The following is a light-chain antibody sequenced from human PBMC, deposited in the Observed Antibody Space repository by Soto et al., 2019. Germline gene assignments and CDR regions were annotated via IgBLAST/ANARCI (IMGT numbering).Light chain of an antibody. CDR3: TSYTSSITYV. V-gene: IGLV2-14*01. Sequence: QSVLTQRHSVSGSPGQSITISCTGTSSAVGGYNSGSSHQQHPGKAPKLTIYEITTRPSGVSNRVSASKSGNTASLTISGLQAEDEADYYCTSYTSSITYVFGTGTKVTV. CDR2: EIT. CDR1: SSAVGGYNS. J-gene: IGLJ1*01.